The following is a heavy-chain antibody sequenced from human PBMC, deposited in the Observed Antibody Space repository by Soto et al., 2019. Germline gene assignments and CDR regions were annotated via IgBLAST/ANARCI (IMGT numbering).Heavy chain of an antibody. CDR1: GFTFSSYS. CDR3: ARAMVRGVSNLYGMDV. V-gene: IGHV3-21*05. D-gene: IGHD3-10*01. CDR2: ISSSSSYI. J-gene: IGHJ6*02. Sequence: EVQLVESGGGLVQPGGSLRLSCAASGFTFSSYSMNWVRQAPGKGLEWVSYISSSSSYIYYADSVKGRFTISRDNAKNSLYLQMNSLRAEDTAVYYCARAMVRGVSNLYGMDVWGQGTTVTVSS.